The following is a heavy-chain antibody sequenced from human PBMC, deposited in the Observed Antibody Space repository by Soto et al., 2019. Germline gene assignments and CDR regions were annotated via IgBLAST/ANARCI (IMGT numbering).Heavy chain of an antibody. J-gene: IGHJ6*02. CDR3: ARHFAKGGLRKAIRYYYYYGMDV. CDR1: GGSISSTSYY. D-gene: IGHD2-2*02. V-gene: IGHV4-39*01. CDR2: IYYSGST. Sequence: SDKRSLTCTVSGGSISSTSYYWGWICQPPGKGLEWIGSIYYSGSTYYNPSLKSRVTISVDTSKNQFSLKLSSVTAADTAVYYCARHFAKGGLRKAIRYYYYYGMDVWGQGTTVT.